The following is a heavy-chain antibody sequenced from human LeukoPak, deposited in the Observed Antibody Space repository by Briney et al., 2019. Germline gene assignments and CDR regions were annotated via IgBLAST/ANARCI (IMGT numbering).Heavy chain of an antibody. CDR3: AKGQTTVVTDAFDI. J-gene: IGHJ3*02. V-gene: IGHV3-43*01. D-gene: IGHD4-23*01. Sequence: GGSLRLSCAASGFTFDDYTMHWVRQAPGKGLEWVSLISWDGGSTYYADSVKGRFTISRDNSKNSLYLQMNSLRTEDTALYYCAKGQTTVVTDAFDIWGQGTMVTVSS. CDR1: GFTFDDYT. CDR2: ISWDGGST.